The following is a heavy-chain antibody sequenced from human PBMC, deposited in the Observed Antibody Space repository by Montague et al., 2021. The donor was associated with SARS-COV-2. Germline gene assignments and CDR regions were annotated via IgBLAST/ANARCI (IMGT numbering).Heavy chain of an antibody. CDR1: CGSISSSSYY. Sequence: SETLSLTCTVSCGSISSSSYYWGWIRQPPGKGLEWIGSFYYSGSTYYNPSLKSRVTISVDTSKNQFSLKMSSVTAADTAVYYCARHLPGLVVAEHAAAYYWGQGTLVTVSS. D-gene: IGHD6-19*01. CDR3: ARHLPGLVVAEHAAAYY. V-gene: IGHV4-39*01. J-gene: IGHJ4*02. CDR2: FYYSGST.